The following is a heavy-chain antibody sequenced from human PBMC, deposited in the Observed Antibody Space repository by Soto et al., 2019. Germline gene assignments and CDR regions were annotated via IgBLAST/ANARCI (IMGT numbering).Heavy chain of an antibody. V-gene: IGHV3-23*01. Sequence: GGSLRLSCSASGFTFSSYAMSWVRQAPGKGLEWVSAISGSGGSTYYADSVKGRFTISRDNSKNTLYLQMNSLRAEDTAVYYCAXWGYDSSGYFPYSYGMDVWGQGTTVTV. D-gene: IGHD3-22*01. J-gene: IGHJ6*02. CDR1: GFTFSSYA. CDR3: AXWGYDSSGYFPYSYGMDV. CDR2: ISGSGGST.